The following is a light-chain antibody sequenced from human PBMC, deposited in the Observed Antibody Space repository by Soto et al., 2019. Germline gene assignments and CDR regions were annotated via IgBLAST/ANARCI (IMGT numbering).Light chain of an antibody. V-gene: IGKV1-5*03. CDR2: KAF. Sequence: DIQMTQSPSTLSASVGDRVSITCRTSENNNNWLAWYQQKPGTAPKLLIYKAFSLETGVPSRFSGSGSGTEFTLTISSLHPDDFATYYCQHYSSYPYTSGQGTKLEI. J-gene: IGKJ2*01. CDR3: QHYSSYPYT. CDR1: ENNNNW.